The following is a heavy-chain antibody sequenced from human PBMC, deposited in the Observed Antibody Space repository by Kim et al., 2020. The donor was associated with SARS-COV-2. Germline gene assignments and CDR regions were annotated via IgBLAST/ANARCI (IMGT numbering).Heavy chain of an antibody. CDR2: INHRGST. CDR1: GGSFSGYY. CDR3: ARVHGDYEADAFDI. V-gene: IGHV4-34*01. J-gene: IGHJ3*02. D-gene: IGHD4-17*01. Sequence: SETLSLTCAVYGGSFSGYYWSWIRQSPGKGLEWIGEINHRGSTNYNPSLKSRVTISVDTSKNQFSLEMSSVTAADTAIYYCARVHGDYEADAFDIWGQGT.